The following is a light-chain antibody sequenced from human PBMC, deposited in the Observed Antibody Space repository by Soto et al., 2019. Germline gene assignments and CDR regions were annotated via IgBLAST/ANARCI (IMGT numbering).Light chain of an antibody. Sequence: DIPMTQSPSSLSASVGDRVTITCRASHDIDTYLAWYQQKPGKAPKLLIYAASTLQSGVPSRFSGSRSGTDFTLTISSLQPEDVATYYCQKYNSAPRITFGPGTQVDIK. CDR2: AAS. V-gene: IGKV1-27*01. J-gene: IGKJ3*01. CDR1: HDIDTY. CDR3: QKYNSAPRIT.